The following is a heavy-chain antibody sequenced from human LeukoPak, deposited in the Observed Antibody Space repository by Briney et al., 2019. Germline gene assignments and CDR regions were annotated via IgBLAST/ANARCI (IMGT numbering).Heavy chain of an antibody. D-gene: IGHD4-11*01. J-gene: IGHJ6*03. CDR1: GGTFSSYA. CDR3: ASFVVTTLYYYYMDV. CDR2: IIPIFDTA. V-gene: IGHV1-69*05. Sequence: SVKVSCKASGGTFSSYAIIWVRQAPGQGLEWMGGIIPIFDTANYAQKFQGRVTITTDESTSTAYMELSSLRSEDTAVYYCASFVVTTLYYYYMDVWGKGTTVTVSS.